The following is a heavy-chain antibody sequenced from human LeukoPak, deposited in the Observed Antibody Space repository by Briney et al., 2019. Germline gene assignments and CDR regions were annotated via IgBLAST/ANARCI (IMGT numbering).Heavy chain of an antibody. J-gene: IGHJ4*02. CDR1: GFTFSSYA. V-gene: IGHV3-30-3*01. D-gene: IGHD3-22*01. CDR3: TTDRSYYDSSGYTARNDY. Sequence: PGGFLRLSCAASGFTFSSYAMHWVRQAPGKGLEWVAVISYDGSNKYYADSVKGRFTISRDNSKNTLYLQMNSLRAEDTAVYYCTTDRSYYDSSGYTARNDYWGQGTLVTVSS. CDR2: ISYDGSNK.